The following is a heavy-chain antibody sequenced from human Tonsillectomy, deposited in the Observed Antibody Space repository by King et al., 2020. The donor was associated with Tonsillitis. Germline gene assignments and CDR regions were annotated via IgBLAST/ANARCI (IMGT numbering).Heavy chain of an antibody. CDR2: IYPRDSDT. J-gene: IGHJ5*01. CDR3: ARNPHGWFDS. Sequence: QLVQSGAEVKKPGESLKISCQGSGYSFSTYWIAGVRQMPGKGLELMGIIYPRDSDTRYRPSFEGQVTIPVDKSMNTAYLQWSSLKTSDTAIYYCARNPHGWFDSWGQGTLVTVSS. CDR1: GYSFSTYW. V-gene: IGHV5-51*01.